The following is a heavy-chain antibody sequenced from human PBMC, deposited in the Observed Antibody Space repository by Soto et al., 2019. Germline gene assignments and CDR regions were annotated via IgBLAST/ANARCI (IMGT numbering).Heavy chain of an antibody. CDR2: INHSGST. CDR1: GGPFSGYY. CDR3: ARSIDP. V-gene: IGHV4-34*01. Sequence: PSETLSLTCAVYGGPFSGYYWSWIRQPPGKGLEWIGEINHSGSTNYNPSLKSRVTISVDTSKNQFSLKLSSVTAADTAVYYCARSIDPWGQGTLVTVSS. J-gene: IGHJ5*02.